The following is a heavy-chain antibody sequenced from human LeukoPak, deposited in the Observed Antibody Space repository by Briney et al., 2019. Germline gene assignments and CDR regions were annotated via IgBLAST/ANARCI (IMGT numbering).Heavy chain of an antibody. Sequence: GGSLRLSCAASGFTFSSYVMNWVRQAPGKGLEWVSNISGSGGSTYYADSVKGRFTISGDNSKHTVYLQMNSLRAEDTAVYYWAGNYVTSYYYYATDVWGRGTTVTVSS. CDR3: AGNYVTSYYYYATDV. CDR2: ISGSGGST. D-gene: IGHD3-16*01. J-gene: IGHJ6*02. CDR1: GFTFSSYV. V-gene: IGHV3-23*01.